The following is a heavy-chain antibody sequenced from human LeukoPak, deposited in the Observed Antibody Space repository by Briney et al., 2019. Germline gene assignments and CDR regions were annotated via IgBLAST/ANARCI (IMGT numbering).Heavy chain of an antibody. CDR1: GFTFSSYA. V-gene: IGHV3-23*01. J-gene: IGHJ4*02. Sequence: GGSLRLSCAASGFTFSSYAMSWVRQAPGKGLEWVSAISGSGGSTYYADSVKGRFTISRDNSKNSLYLQMNSLRAEDTAVYYCARTFSSGWSPDYWGQGTLVTVSS. CDR2: ISGSGGST. D-gene: IGHD6-19*01. CDR3: ARTFSSGWSPDY.